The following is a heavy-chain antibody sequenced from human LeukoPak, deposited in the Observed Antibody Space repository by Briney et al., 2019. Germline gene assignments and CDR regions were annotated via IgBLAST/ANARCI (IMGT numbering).Heavy chain of an antibody. J-gene: IGHJ6*03. CDR1: GYTFTGYY. CDR3: ARHIASYYYYYMDV. CDR2: INPNSGGT. Sequence: ASVKVSCKASGYTFTGYYMHWVRQAPGQGLEWMGWINPNSGGTNYAQKFQGRVTMTRDTSISTAYMELSRLRSDDTAVYYCARHIASYYYYYMDVWGKGTTVTVSS. D-gene: IGHD2-21*01. V-gene: IGHV1-2*02.